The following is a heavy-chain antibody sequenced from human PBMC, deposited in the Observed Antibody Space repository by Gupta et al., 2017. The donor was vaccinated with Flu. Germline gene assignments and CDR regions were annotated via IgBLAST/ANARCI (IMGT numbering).Heavy chain of an antibody. CDR2: VSYSGAT. J-gene: IGHJ5*01. CDR3: ARHPTGFPNWFDS. Sequence: QLQLQESGPGLVKPAATLSLTCSVSGGSIISSTYNWGWIRQSPGKGLEWIGSVSYSGATYLNPSLQSRVIMSVDTAKNQFFLKLTSVTAADTALFYCARHPTGFPNWFDSWGQGALVTVSS. V-gene: IGHV4-39*01. CDR1: GGSIISSTYN.